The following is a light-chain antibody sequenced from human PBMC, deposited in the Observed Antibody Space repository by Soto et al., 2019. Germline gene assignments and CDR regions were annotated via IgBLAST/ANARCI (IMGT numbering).Light chain of an antibody. Sequence: QSVLTQPASVSGSPGQSITISCTGTSSDVGGYNYVSWYQQHPGKAPKLMIYDVSNRPSGVSNRFSGSKSGNTASLTISGLQAEDESDYYGSSYTSSITRVFASGPKVTVL. CDR2: DVS. CDR1: SSDVGGYNY. J-gene: IGLJ1*01. V-gene: IGLV2-14*01. CDR3: SSYTSSITRV.